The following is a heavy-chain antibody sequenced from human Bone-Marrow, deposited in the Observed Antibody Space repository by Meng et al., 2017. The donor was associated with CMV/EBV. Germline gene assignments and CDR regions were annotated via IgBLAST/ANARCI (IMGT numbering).Heavy chain of an antibody. V-gene: IGHV4-34*12. J-gene: IGHJ5*02. CDR3: P. CDR1: SGAFRGVL. CDR2: TIHSGST. Sequence: LLRPSDPLSLPCAVSSGAFRGVLWNWVRRPPGKGLDYIGETIHSGSTSYNSSLKSRLSISIDTSNSPFSLRLTSLTGASPPPGFDPWGQGTLVTVSS.